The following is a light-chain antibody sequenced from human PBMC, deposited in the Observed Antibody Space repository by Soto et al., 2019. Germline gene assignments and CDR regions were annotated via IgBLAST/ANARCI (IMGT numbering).Light chain of an antibody. CDR2: AAS. CDR3: QQYYSYPALT. Sequence: AIRMTQSPSSLSASTGARVTITCRASQGISSYLAWYQQKPGKAPKLLIYAASTLQSGVPSRFSDSGSGTDFTLTISCLQSEDFATYYCQQYYSYPALTFVGGTKVEIK. J-gene: IGKJ4*01. V-gene: IGKV1-8*01. CDR1: QGISSY.